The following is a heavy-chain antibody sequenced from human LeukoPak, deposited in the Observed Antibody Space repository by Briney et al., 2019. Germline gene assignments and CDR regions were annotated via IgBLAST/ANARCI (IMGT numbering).Heavy chain of an antibody. V-gene: IGHV3-53*01. Sequence: TGGSLRLSCAASGITVSSNYINWVRQAPGKGLEWVSVIYSGDRTFYADSVKGRFTISRDNAKNSLYLQMNSLRAEDTAVYYCARDGYNKYAFDIWGQGTMVTVSS. CDR2: IYSGDRT. CDR3: ARDGYNKYAFDI. J-gene: IGHJ3*02. D-gene: IGHD5-24*01. CDR1: GITVSSNY.